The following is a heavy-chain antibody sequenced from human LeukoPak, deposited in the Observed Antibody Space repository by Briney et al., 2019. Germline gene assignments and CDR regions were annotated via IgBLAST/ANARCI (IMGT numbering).Heavy chain of an antibody. V-gene: IGHV1-69*06. CDR3: ARSHDYGDYLYYYYYMDV. CDR1: GGTFSSYA. J-gene: IGHJ6*03. Sequence: SVKVSCKASGGTFSSYAISWVRQAPGQGLEWMGGIIPIFGTANYAQKFQGRVTITADKSTSTAYMELSSLRSEDTAVYYCARSHDYGDYLYYYYYMDVWGKGTTVTVSS. CDR2: IIPIFGTA. D-gene: IGHD4-17*01.